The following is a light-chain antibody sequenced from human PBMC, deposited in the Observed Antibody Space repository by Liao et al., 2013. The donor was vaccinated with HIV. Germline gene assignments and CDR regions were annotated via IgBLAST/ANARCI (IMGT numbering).Light chain of an antibody. CDR1: NIGSKS. J-gene: IGLJ2*01. V-gene: IGLV3-21*01. CDR3: QVWDSSSEHVL. Sequence: SYELTQPPSVSVAPGKTARITCGGNNIGSKSVHWHQQKPGQAPVVAIYYDNERPSGTPERFSGSNSGDTATLTISRVEAGDEADYYCQVWDSSSEHVLFGGGTKLTVL. CDR2: YDN.